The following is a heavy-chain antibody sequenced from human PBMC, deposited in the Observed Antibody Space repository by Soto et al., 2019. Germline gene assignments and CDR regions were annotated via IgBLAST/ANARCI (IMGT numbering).Heavy chain of an antibody. CDR1: GFSVSGNF. D-gene: IGHD4-17*01. V-gene: IGHV3-66*01. J-gene: IGHJ3*01. CDR3: AIFDYGTFDF. Sequence: EVQLVESGGGLVQPGESLRLSCAVSGFSVSGNFMSWVRQAPGKGLEWVSDHYSGGSTYYADSVKGRFTISRDIPKNTLYLHMNSLRPEDTAAYYCAIFDYGTFDFWGRGTMVTVSS. CDR2: HYSGGST.